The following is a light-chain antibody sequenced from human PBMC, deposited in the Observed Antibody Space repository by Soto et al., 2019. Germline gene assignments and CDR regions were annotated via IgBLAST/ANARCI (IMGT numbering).Light chain of an antibody. V-gene: IGLV1-40*01. CDR3: QSYDSSLSGSV. J-gene: IGLJ2*01. CDR1: SSNIGAGYD. Sequence: QSVLTQPTSVSGAPGQRVTISCTGSSSNIGAGYDVHWYQQLPRTAPKLLIYGNSNRPSGVPDRFSGSNSGTSASLAITGLQAEDEADYYCQSYDSSLSGSVFGGGTKLTVL. CDR2: GNS.